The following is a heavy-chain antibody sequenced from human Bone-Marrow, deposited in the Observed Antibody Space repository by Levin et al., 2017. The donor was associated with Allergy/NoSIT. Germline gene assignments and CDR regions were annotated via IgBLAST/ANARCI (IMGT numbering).Heavy chain of an antibody. Sequence: GESLKISCAASEFMFSSYSMNWVRQAPGKGLEWLSSITSSSNYMFYADSVRGRFTISRDNAKNSLFLQMNNLRAEDTAVYYCASLAARVGAYFYGLDVWGQGTTVTVSS. V-gene: IGHV3-21*01. CDR3: ASLAARVGAYFYGLDV. D-gene: IGHD6-6*01. J-gene: IGHJ6*02. CDR1: EFMFSSYS. CDR2: ITSSSNYM.